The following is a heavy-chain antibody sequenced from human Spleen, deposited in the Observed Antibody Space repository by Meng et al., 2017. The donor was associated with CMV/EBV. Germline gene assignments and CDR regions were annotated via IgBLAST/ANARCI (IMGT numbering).Heavy chain of an antibody. J-gene: IGHJ5*02. CDR2: ISTYNGNT. Sequence: NASGYTRSPHGIAWVRQAPGQGLEWMGWISTYNGNTLYTQKFQGRVTMTTDTSTSTAYMELRSLRSDDTAVYYCARDEDSSAFWFDPWGQGTLVTVSS. D-gene: IGHD3-22*01. CDR3: ARDEDSSAFWFDP. CDR1: GYTRSPHG. V-gene: IGHV1-18*01.